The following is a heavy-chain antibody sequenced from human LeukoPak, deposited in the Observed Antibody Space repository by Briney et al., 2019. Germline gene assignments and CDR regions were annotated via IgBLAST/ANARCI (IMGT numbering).Heavy chain of an antibody. CDR3: ARESGSGWYTVDY. CDR1: GFTVSSNY. CDR2: IYSGGST. D-gene: IGHD6-19*01. V-gene: IGHV3-53*01. Sequence: GGSLRLSCAASGFTVSSNYMSWVRQAPGKGLEWVSVIYSGGSTYYADSVKGRFTISRDNSKNTLYPQMNSLRAEDTAVYYCARESGSGWYTVDYWGQGTLVTVSS. J-gene: IGHJ4*02.